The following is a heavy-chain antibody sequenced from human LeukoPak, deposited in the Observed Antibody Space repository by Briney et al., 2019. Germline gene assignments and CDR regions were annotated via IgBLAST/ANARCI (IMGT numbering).Heavy chain of an antibody. V-gene: IGHV4-61*02. D-gene: IGHD2-2*01. CDR2: IYTSGST. CDR3: ARSPYCSSTSCYVKFDY. J-gene: IGHJ4*02. Sequence: SETLYLTCTVSGGSISSGSYYWSWIRQPAGKGLEWIGRIYTSGSTNYNPSLKSRVTISVDTSKNQFSLKLSSVTAADTAVYYCARSPYCSSTSCYVKFDYWGQGTLVTVSS. CDR1: GGSISSGSYY.